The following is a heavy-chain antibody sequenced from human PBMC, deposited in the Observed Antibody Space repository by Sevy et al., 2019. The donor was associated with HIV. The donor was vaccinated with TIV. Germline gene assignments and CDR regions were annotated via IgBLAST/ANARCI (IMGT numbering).Heavy chain of an antibody. CDR3: ARGEVYDYIWGSYRYNYFDY. Sequence: SETLSLTCTVSGGSVSSGSYYWSWIRQPPGKGLEWIGYIYYSGSTNYNPSLKSRVTISVDTSKNQFSLKLSSVTAADTAVYYCARGEVYDYIWGSYRYNYFDYWGQRTLVTVSS. V-gene: IGHV4-61*01. D-gene: IGHD3-16*02. CDR1: GGSVSSGSYY. CDR2: IYYSGST. J-gene: IGHJ4*02.